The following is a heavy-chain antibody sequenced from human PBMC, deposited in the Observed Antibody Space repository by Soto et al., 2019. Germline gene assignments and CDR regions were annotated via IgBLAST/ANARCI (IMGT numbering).Heavy chain of an antibody. CDR2: ISSSSSYI. D-gene: IGHD6-6*01. CDR1: GFTFSSYS. V-gene: IGHV3-21*01. CDR3: ARDLEYSSSCDSSYYGMDV. Sequence: EVQLVESGGGLVKPGGSLRLSCAASGFTFSSYSMNWVRQAPGKGLEWVSSISSSSSYIYYADSVKGRFTISKDNAKNSLYLQMNRLRAEDTAVYYCARDLEYSSSCDSSYYGMDVWGLGTTFTGS. J-gene: IGHJ6*01.